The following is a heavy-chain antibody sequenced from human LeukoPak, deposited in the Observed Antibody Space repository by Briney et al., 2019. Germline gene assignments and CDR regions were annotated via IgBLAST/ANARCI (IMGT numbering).Heavy chain of an antibody. CDR3: VRGSLRLPRSNPDY. CDR1: GFSFSNYW. D-gene: IGHD2-21*02. Sequence: GGSLRLSCAVFGFSFSNYWMHWVRQDPGKGLVWVSYISSDGSVTKYAASVKGRFTISKDNAVNTLYLQMNSLRVEDTAVYYCVRGSLRLPRSNPDYWGQGTLVTVSS. V-gene: IGHV3-74*03. CDR2: ISSDGSVT. J-gene: IGHJ4*02.